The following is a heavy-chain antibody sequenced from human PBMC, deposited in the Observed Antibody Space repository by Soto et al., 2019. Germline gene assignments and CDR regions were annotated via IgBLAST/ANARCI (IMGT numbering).Heavy chain of an antibody. Sequence: PGGSLRLSCAASGFTFSSYWMSWVRQAPGKGLEWVSGISGSGDSTYYADSVKGRFTISRDNSKNTLYLQMNSLRAEDTAVYYCAKGVPGIAVAGTGYFQHWGQGTQVTVSS. CDR1: GFTFSSYW. J-gene: IGHJ1*01. V-gene: IGHV3-23*01. D-gene: IGHD6-19*01. CDR2: ISGSGDST. CDR3: AKGVPGIAVAGTGYFQH.